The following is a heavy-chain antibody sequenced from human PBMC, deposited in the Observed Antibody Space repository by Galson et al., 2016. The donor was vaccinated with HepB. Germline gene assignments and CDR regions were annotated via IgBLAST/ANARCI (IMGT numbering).Heavy chain of an antibody. Sequence: SLRLSCAASGFTIPFSNVWMTWVRQAPGEGLEWVGRIKGKPDGGTTDYAAPVKGRFLISRHDSKSTLYLQMSSLKTEDTAMYYCTTLRPDYYESSGYLSNWGQGTLVTVSS. CDR2: IKGKPDGGTT. V-gene: IGHV3-15*01. CDR1: GFTIPFSNVW. D-gene: IGHD3-22*01. J-gene: IGHJ1*01. CDR3: TTLRPDYYESSGYLSN.